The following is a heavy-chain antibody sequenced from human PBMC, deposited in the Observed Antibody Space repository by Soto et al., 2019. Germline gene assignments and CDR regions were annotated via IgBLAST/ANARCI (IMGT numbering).Heavy chain of an antibody. V-gene: IGHV1-3*01. J-gene: IGHJ6*02. CDR3: ARDYGYCSSNRCLYYYYYGMDL. CDR1: GYTFTSYA. D-gene: IGHD2-2*03. CDR2: INAGNGNT. Sequence: ASVKVSCKASGYTFTSYAMHWVRQAPGQRLEWMGWINAGNGNTKYSQKFQGRVTITRDTSASTAYMELSSLRSEDTAVYYCARDYGYCSSNRCLYYYYYGMDLWGQGTTVTVSS.